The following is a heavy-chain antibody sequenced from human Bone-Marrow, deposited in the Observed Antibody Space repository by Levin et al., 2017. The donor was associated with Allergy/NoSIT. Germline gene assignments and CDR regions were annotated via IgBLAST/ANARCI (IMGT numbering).Heavy chain of an antibody. Sequence: PSETLSLTCSVSGASFSSSYWTWIRQPPGKTLEWIGYIYYNGSANYNPSFKSRVAISLDTSKNQFSLKLTSVTAADTAGYYCARDQSGYYDSSGYSNFYYYFGMDVWGLGTTVTVSS. CDR2: IYYNGSA. V-gene: IGHV4-59*01. J-gene: IGHJ6*02. CDR1: GASFSSSY. CDR3: ARDQSGYYDSSGYSNFYYYFGMDV. D-gene: IGHD3-22*01.